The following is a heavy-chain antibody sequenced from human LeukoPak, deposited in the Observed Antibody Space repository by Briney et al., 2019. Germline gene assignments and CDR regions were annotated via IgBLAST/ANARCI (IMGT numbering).Heavy chain of an antibody. D-gene: IGHD3-22*01. CDR2: ISSSSSYI. V-gene: IGHV3-21*01. Sequence: GGSLRLSCAASGFTFSSYSMNWVRQAPGKGLEWVSSISSSSSYIYYADSVKGRFTISRDNAKNSLYLQMNSLRAEDTAVYYCARGSRAYYYDSSGGGYWGQGTLVTVSS. CDR3: ARGSRAYYYDSSGGGY. J-gene: IGHJ4*02. CDR1: GFTFSSYS.